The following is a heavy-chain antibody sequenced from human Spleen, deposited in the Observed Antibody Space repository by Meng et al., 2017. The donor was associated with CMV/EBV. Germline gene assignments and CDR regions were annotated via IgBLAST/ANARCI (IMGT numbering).Heavy chain of an antibody. V-gene: IGHV1-24*01. CDR1: GYTLTELS. D-gene: IGHD1-26*01. Sequence: ASVKVSCKVSGYTLTELSRHWVRQAPGKGLEWMGGFDPEDGETIYAQKFQGRVTMTEDTSTDTAYMELSSLRSEDTAVYYCACGNRHLQYYYGMDVWGQGTTVTVSS. CDR3: ACGNRHLQYYYGMDV. J-gene: IGHJ6*02. CDR2: FDPEDGET.